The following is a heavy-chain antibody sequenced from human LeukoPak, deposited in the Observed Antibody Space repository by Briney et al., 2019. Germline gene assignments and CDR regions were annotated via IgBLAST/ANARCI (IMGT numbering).Heavy chain of an antibody. Sequence: GESLKIYCKGSGYSFTSYWIGWVRQMPGKRLEWMGIIYPGDSDTRYSPSFQGQVTISADKSISTAYLQWSSLKASDTAMYYCARQGGQWLAESAFDIWGRGTMVTVSS. CDR3: ARQGGQWLAESAFDI. CDR2: IYPGDSDT. CDR1: GYSFTSYW. J-gene: IGHJ3*02. V-gene: IGHV5-51*01. D-gene: IGHD6-19*01.